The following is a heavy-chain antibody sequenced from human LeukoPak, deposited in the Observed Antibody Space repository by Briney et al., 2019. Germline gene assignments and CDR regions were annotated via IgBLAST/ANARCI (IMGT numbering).Heavy chain of an antibody. CDR2: IYYSGST. CDR1: GGSISSYY. J-gene: IGHJ3*02. Sequence: PSETLSLTCTVSGGSISSYYWSWIRQPPGKGLEWIGYIYYSGSTNYNPSLKSRVTISVDTPKNQFSLKLSSVTAADTAVYYCARERGRDAFDIWGQGTMVTVSS. CDR3: ARERGRDAFDI. V-gene: IGHV4-59*01.